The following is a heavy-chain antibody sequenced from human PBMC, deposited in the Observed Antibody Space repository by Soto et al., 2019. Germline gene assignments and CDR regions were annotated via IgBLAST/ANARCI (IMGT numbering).Heavy chain of an antibody. CDR3: TTDSYITIVIVRFDY. J-gene: IGHJ4*01. D-gene: IGHD3-22*01. V-gene: IGHV3-72*01. Sequence: GGSLRLSCAASGFTFTDHYMDWLRQAPGKGLEWVGRTRNRPNSYITEYAPSVTGRFTISRDDSKNMVYLQMNSLKTEDTAIYYCTTDSYITIVIVRFDYWGHGTLVTVSS. CDR2: TRNRPNSYIT. CDR1: GFTFTDHY.